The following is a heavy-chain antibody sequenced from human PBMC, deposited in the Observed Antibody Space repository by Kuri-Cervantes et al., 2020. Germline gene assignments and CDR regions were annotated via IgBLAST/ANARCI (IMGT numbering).Heavy chain of an antibody. J-gene: IGHJ3*02. Sequence: GESLKISCAASGFTFSSYGMHWVRQAPGKGLEWVAVIWYDGSNKYYADSVKGRFTISRDNSKNTLYLQMNSLRAEDTAVYYCARSTSGYDDDAFDIWGQGTMVTVSS. V-gene: IGHV3-33*01. CDR2: IWYDGSNK. CDR1: GFTFSSYG. CDR3: ARSTSGYDDDAFDI. D-gene: IGHD5-12*01.